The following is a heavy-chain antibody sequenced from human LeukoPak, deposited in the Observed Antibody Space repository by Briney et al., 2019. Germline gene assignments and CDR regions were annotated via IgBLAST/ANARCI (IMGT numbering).Heavy chain of an antibody. V-gene: IGHV4-4*07. CDR2: IYTSGST. CDR3: ASFPAGGDQKDY. Sequence: NTSETLSLTCTVSGGSISSYYWSWIRQPAGKGLEWIGRIYTSGSTNYNPSLKSRVTMSVDTSKNQFSLKLSSVTAADTAVYYCASFPAGGDQKDYWGQGTLVTVSS. D-gene: IGHD2-21*02. J-gene: IGHJ4*02. CDR1: GGSISSYY.